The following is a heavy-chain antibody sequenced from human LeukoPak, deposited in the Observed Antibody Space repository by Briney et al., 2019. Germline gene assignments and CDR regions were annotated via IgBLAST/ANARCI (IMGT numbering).Heavy chain of an antibody. CDR1: GFTFSSYA. CDR2: ISGSGGST. J-gene: IGHJ4*02. Sequence: GGSLRLSCAASGFTFSSYAMSWVRQAPGKGLGWVSAISGSGGSTYYADSVKGRFTISRDNSKNTLYLQMNSLRAEDTAVYYCFSGAMVRGLFDYWGQGTLVTVSS. D-gene: IGHD3-10*01. V-gene: IGHV3-23*01. CDR3: FSGAMVRGLFDY.